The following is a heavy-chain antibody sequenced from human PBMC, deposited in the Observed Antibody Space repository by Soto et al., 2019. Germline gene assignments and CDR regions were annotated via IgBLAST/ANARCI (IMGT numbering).Heavy chain of an antibody. J-gene: IGHJ4*02. V-gene: IGHV3-30*18. CDR2: ISNDGRIK. CDR1: GFTFRTYG. Sequence: QAHLEESGGGVVQPGTSLRLSCAASGFTFRTYGMHWVRQAPGKGPEWVAVISNDGRIKYYADSVKGRFTISRDNSKNTVYLQMNSLRTEDTALYSCAKEQQMGDFDYWGQGTLVTVSS. D-gene: IGHD6-13*01. CDR3: AKEQQMGDFDY.